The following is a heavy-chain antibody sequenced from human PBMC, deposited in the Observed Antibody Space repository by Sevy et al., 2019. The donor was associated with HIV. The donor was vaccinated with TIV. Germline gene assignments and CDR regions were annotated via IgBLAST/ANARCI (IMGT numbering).Heavy chain of an antibody. CDR3: ARVTRCTNGVCYDYYYYGMDV. CDR2: IKQDGSEK. J-gene: IGHJ6*02. Sequence: GGSLRLSCAASGFTFSSYWMSWVRQAPGKGLEWVANIKQDGSEKYYVDSVKGRFTISRDNAKNSLYLQMNSLRAEDTAVHYCARVTRCTNGVCYDYYYYGMDVWGQGTTVTVSS. D-gene: IGHD2-8*01. V-gene: IGHV3-7*01. CDR1: GFTFSSYW.